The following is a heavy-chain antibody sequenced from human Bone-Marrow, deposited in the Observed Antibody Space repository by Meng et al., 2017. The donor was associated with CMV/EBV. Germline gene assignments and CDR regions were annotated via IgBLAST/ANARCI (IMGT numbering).Heavy chain of an antibody. CDR2: ISGSGGST. CDR1: GFTFSSYA. J-gene: IGHJ4*02. CDR3: ANLAIPSSSSHAPRPFDY. D-gene: IGHD6-6*01. Sequence: GESLKISCAASGFTFSSYAMHWVRQAPGKGLEWVSAISGSGGSTYYADSVKGRFTISRDNSKNTLYLQMNSLRAEDTAVYYCANLAIPSSSSHAPRPFDYWGQGTLVTVSS. V-gene: IGHV3-23*01.